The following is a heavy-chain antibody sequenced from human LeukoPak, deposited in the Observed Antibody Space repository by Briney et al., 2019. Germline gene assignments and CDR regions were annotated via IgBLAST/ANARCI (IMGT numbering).Heavy chain of an antibody. CDR3: ARSYSRYCSGGSCYNVAGY. J-gene: IGHJ4*02. CDR1: GFTFSSYA. D-gene: IGHD2-15*01. Sequence: GRSLRLSCAASGFTFSSYAMHWVRQAPGKGLEWVAVIWYDGSNKYYADSVKGRFTISRDNSKNTLYLQMNSLRAEDTAVYYCARSYSRYCSGGSCYNVAGYWGQGTLVTVSS. CDR2: IWYDGSNK. V-gene: IGHV3-33*08.